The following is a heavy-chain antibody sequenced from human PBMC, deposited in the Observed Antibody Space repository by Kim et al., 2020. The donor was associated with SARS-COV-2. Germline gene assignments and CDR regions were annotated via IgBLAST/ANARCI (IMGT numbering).Heavy chain of an antibody. CDR1: GCSISSSSYY. Sequence: ETLSLTCTVSGCSISSSSYYWGWIRQPPGKGLEWIGSIYYSGSTYYNPSLKSRVTISVDTSKNQFSLKLSSVTAADTAVYYCARGQLLLNPNWFDPWGQGTLVTVSS. J-gene: IGHJ5*02. D-gene: IGHD2-15*01. CDR3: ARGQLLLNPNWFDP. CDR2: IYYSGST. V-gene: IGHV4-39*01.